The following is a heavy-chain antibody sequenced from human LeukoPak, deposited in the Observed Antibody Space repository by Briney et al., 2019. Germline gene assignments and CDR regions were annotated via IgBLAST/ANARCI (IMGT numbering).Heavy chain of an antibody. J-gene: IGHJ6*03. Sequence: TSETLSLTCTVSGDSISSSNSYWGWIRQPPGKGLEWIGSIYYSGSTYYNPSLKSRVTISVDTSKNQFSLKLSSVTAADTAVYYCAPGHIAAAGTGVGYMDVWGKGTTVTVSS. CDR3: APGHIAAAGTGVGYMDV. D-gene: IGHD6-13*01. CDR1: GDSISSSNSY. CDR2: IYYSGST. V-gene: IGHV4-39*07.